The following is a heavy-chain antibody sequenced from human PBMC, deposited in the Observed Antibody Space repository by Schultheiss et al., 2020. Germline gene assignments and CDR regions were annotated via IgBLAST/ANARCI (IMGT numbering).Heavy chain of an antibody. CDR2: IYYSGST. Sequence: SETLSLTCAVSGYSISSGYYWGWIRQPPGKGLEWIGYIYYSGSTYYNPSLKSRVTISVDTSKNQFSLKLSSVTAADTAVYYCARVAMFDSGGYYYYQDYWGQGTLVTVSS. J-gene: IGHJ4*02. D-gene: IGHD3-22*01. V-gene: IGHV4-38-2*01. CDR1: GYSISSGYY. CDR3: ARVAMFDSGGYYYYQDY.